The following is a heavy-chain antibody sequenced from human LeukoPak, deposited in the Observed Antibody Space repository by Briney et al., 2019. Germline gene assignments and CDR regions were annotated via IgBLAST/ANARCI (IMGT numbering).Heavy chain of an antibody. CDR3: ARGAAVASPHY. V-gene: IGHV4-39*01. CDR1: GGSISSSSYY. J-gene: IGHJ4*02. Sequence: PSEILSLTCTVSGGSISSSSYYWGWIRQPPGKGLEWIGSIYYSGSTYYNPSLKSRVTISVDTSKNQFSLKLSSVTAADTAVYYCARGAAVASPHYWGQGTLVTVSS. CDR2: IYYSGST. D-gene: IGHD4-23*01.